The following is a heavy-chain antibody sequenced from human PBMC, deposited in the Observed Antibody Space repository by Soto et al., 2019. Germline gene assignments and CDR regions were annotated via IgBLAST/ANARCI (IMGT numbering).Heavy chain of an antibody. CDR3: ARHFDCSTTSCYIDY. J-gene: IGHJ4*03. D-gene: IGHD2-2*01. CDR1: GYSFTIYW. Sequence: GESLKISCNGSGYSFTIYWIGWVRQMPGKGLEWMGIIYPGDSDTRYSPSFQGQVTISADKSINAAYLQWSGLKASDTAMYYCARHFDCSTTSCYIDYWGQGSPVTVSS. V-gene: IGHV5-51*01. CDR2: IYPGDSDT.